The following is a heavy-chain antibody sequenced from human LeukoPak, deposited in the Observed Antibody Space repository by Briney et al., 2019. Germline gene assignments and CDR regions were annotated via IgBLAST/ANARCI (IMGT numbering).Heavy chain of an antibody. CDR2: ISPSGGST. CDR3: AKDRLGGGYSYGPLLGWFDP. D-gene: IGHD5-18*01. CDR1: GYTFTSNY. J-gene: IGHJ5*02. V-gene: IGHV1-46*01. Sequence: GASVKVSCKAFGYTFTSNYMHWVRQAPGQGPEWMGVISPSGGSTTYAQKFQGRVTLTRDMSTSTDYLELSSLGSEDTAVYYCAKDRLGGGYSYGPLLGWFDPWGQGTLVTASS.